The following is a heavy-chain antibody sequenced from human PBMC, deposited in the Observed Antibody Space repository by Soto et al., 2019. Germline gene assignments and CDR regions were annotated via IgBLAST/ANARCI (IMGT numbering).Heavy chain of an antibody. CDR1: GYTFTGYY. D-gene: IGHD6-13*01. V-gene: IGHV1-2*02. Sequence: ASVKVSCKASGYTFTGYYMHWVRQAPGQGLEWMGWINPNSGGTNYAQKFQGRVTMTRDTSISTAYMELSRLRSDDTAVYYCARPRVARGAADDYDYWGQGTLVTVSS. CDR3: ARPRVARGAADDYDY. J-gene: IGHJ4*02. CDR2: INPNSGGT.